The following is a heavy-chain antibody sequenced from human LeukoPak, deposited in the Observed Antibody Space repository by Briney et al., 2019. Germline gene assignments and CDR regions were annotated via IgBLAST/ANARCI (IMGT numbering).Heavy chain of an antibody. CDR1: GFTVSSNY. J-gene: IGHJ3*02. CDR3: TRVLAAAANALDI. Sequence: GGSLRLSCAASGFTVSSNYMSWVRQAPGKGPEWVSVIYSGGSTSYADSVKGRFTISRDNSKNTLYLQMNSLKTEDTAVYYCTRVLAAAANALDIWGQGTMVTVSS. V-gene: IGHV3-66*01. CDR2: IYSGGST. D-gene: IGHD6-13*01.